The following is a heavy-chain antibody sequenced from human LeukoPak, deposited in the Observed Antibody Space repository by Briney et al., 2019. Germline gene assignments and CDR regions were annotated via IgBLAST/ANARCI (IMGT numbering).Heavy chain of an antibody. V-gene: IGHV3-53*01. CDR1: GFTVSNNR. Sequence: GGSLRLSCAASGFTVSNNRLSWVGQAPGKGLEWVSTIYSDGNTYYPDSVKGRFTISRDGSKNTLYLQLNSLRTEDTAIYYCVREREGSNSEHWGQGTLVTVSS. J-gene: IGHJ1*01. D-gene: IGHD1-26*01. CDR3: VREREGSNSEH. CDR2: IYSDGNT.